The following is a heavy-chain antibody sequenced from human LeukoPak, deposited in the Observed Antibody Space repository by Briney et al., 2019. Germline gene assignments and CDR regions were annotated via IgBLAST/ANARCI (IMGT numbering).Heavy chain of an antibody. CDR3: ARVGLYGPYGMDV. CDR2: IKRDGSEK. CDR1: GFTLRISW. J-gene: IGHJ6*02. D-gene: IGHD2-8*01. Sequence: GGSLRLSCAASGFTLRISWIQWLRQARGKGLEGVANIKRDGSEKYYVDYVTGRFTISRDNAKNSLYLQMNSLTAEDTAVYYGARVGLYGPYGMDVWGQGTTVTVSS. V-gene: IGHV3-7*01.